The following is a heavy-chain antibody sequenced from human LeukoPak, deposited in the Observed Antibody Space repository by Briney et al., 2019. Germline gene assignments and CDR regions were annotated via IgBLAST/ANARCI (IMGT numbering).Heavy chain of an antibody. Sequence: SETLSLTCTVSVGSISSYYWSWIRQPPGKGLEWIGYIYYSGSTNYNPSLKSRVTISVDTSKNQFSLKLSSVTAADTAVYYCARTYSGYDVSFDYWGQGTLVTVSS. V-gene: IGHV4-59*01. CDR2: IYYSGST. D-gene: IGHD5-12*01. CDR3: ARTYSGYDVSFDY. CDR1: VGSISSYY. J-gene: IGHJ4*02.